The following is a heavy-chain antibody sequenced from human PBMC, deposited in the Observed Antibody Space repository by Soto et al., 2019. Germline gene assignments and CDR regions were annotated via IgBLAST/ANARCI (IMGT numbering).Heavy chain of an antibody. J-gene: IGHJ4*02. Sequence: GGSLRLSCAASGVTFSSYAMSWVRQAPGKGLEWVSAISGSGGSTYYADSVKGRFTISRDNSKNTLYLQMNSLRAEDTAVYYCAKATNYDILTGYYNVLPGHLYYFDYWGQGTLVTVSS. D-gene: IGHD3-9*01. CDR2: ISGSGGST. V-gene: IGHV3-23*01. CDR1: GVTFSSYA. CDR3: AKATNYDILTGYYNVLPGHLYYFDY.